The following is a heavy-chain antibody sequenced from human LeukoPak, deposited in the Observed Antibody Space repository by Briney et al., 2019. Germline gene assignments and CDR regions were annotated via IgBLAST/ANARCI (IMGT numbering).Heavy chain of an antibody. D-gene: IGHD6-19*01. CDR3: VRLSSGWYGDFDY. CDR2: IKQDGSEK. J-gene: IGHJ4*02. Sequence: PGGSLRLSCAASGFTFSSYWMSWVRQAPGKGLEWVANIKQDGSEKYYVDSVKGRFTISRDNAQNSLHLQMNSLRAEDTAVYYCVRLSSGWYGDFDYWGQGTLVTVSS. V-gene: IGHV3-7*03. CDR1: GFTFSSYW.